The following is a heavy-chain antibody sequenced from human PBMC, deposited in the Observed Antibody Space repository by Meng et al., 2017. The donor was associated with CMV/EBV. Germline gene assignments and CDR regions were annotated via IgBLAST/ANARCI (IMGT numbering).Heavy chain of an antibody. CDR2: INPNSGGT. Sequence: ASVKVSCKASGYTFTGYYMHWVRQAPGQGLEWMGWINPNSGGTNYAQKFQGRVTMTRDTSISTAYMELSRLRSDDTAVYYCARDSGVMTMVVTGGGWFDPWGQGTLVTVSS. D-gene: IGHD4-23*01. CDR1: GYTFTGYY. CDR3: ARDSGVMTMVVTGGGWFDP. J-gene: IGHJ5*02. V-gene: IGHV1-2*02.